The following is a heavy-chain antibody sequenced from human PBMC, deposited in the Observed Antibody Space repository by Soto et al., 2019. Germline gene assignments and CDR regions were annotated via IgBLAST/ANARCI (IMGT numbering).Heavy chain of an antibody. CDR2: IIPIFSSR. D-gene: IGHD3-16*01. Sequence: QVQLVQSGAEVKKPGSSVKVSCKTSRDTFNKYAFNWVRQAPGQGLEWMGWIIPIFSSRNYAETFQGRVTITADDSTSTAYMELRSLRFEDTAVYYCARGETYLGVWGQGTTVTVSS. CDR3: ARGETYLGV. CDR1: RDTFNKYA. J-gene: IGHJ6*02. V-gene: IGHV1-69*01.